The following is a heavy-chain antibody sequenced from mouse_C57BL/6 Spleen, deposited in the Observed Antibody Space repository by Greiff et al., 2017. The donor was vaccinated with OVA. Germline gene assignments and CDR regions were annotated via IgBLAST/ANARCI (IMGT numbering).Heavy chain of an antibody. Sequence: EVKLMESGPGLVKPSQSLSLTCSVTGYSITSGYYWNWIRQFPGNKLEWMGYISYDGSNNYNPSLKNRISITRDTSKNQFFLKLNSVTTEDTATYYCARDREWCFAYWGQGTLVTVSA. D-gene: IGHD1-1*02. J-gene: IGHJ3*01. V-gene: IGHV3-6*01. CDR2: ISYDGSN. CDR3: ARDREWCFAY. CDR1: GYSITSGYY.